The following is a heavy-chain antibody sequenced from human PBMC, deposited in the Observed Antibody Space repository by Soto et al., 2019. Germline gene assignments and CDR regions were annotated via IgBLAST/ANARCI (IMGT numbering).Heavy chain of an antibody. D-gene: IGHD2-2*01. J-gene: IGHJ6*03. V-gene: IGHV3-23*01. CDR3: AKEGASRYCSSTSCYHFVYYYYYMDV. Sequence: GGSLRLSCAASGFTFSSYAMSWVRQAPGKGLEWVSAISGSGGSTYYADSVKGRFTNSRDNSKNTLYLQMTSLRAEETAVYYCAKEGASRYCSSTSCYHFVYYYYYMDVWGKGTTVTVSS. CDR1: GFTFSSYA. CDR2: ISGSGGST.